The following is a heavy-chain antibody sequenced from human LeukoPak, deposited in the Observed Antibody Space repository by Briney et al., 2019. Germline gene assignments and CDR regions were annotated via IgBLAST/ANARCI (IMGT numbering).Heavy chain of an antibody. CDR2: INHSGST. CDR1: GGSFSGYY. J-gene: IGHJ4*02. V-gene: IGHV4-34*01. D-gene: IGHD1-1*01. CDR3: ARLNVSRYYFDY. Sequence: SETLSLTCAVYGGSFSGYYWRWIRQPPGKVLEWIGEINHSGSTNYNPSLKSRVTISVDTSKNQFSLKLSSVTAADTAVYYCARLNVSRYYFDYWGQGTLVTVSS.